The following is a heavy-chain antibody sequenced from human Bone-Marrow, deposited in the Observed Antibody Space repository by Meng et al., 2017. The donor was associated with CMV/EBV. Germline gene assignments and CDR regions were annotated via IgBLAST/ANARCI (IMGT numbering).Heavy chain of an antibody. CDR3: ARLAWDYYYGMDV. CDR1: GYSLTGYW. CDR2: FYPGDSDT. J-gene: IGHJ6*02. D-gene: IGHD1-26*01. V-gene: IGHV5-51*01. Sequence: GESLKIFCKGSGYSLTGYWIGWVRQMPGKGPEWMGIFYPGDSDTRYSPSFQGQVTISVDKSISTAYLQWSSLKASGTVMYYCARLAWDYYYGMDVWGQGTTVTVSS.